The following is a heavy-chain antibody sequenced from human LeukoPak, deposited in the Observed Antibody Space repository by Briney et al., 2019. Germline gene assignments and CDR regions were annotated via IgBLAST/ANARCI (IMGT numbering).Heavy chain of an antibody. J-gene: IGHJ4*02. CDR3: ARDLYYYDSSGYYEDNY. CDR1: GGSFSGYY. V-gene: IGHV4-34*01. Sequence: SETLCLTCAVYGGSFSGYYWSWIRQPPGKGLEWIAEINHSGSTNYNPSLKSRVTISVDTSKNQFSLKLSSVTAADTAVYYCARDLYYYDSSGYYEDNYWGQGTLVTVSS. D-gene: IGHD3-22*01. CDR2: INHSGST.